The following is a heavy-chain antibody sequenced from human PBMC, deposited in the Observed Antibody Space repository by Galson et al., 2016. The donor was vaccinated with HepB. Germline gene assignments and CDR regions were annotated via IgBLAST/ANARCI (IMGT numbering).Heavy chain of an antibody. CDR1: GYTLTSYG. J-gene: IGHJ4*02. CDR3: ARVGLSLLGDYCSGGSCAIDY. V-gene: IGHV1-18*01. Sequence: SVKVSCKASGYTLTSYGICWVRQAPGQGLEWMGWISAYNANTNYAQKLQGRVTMTTDKSTSTVYMELRSLRSDDTAVYYCARVGLSLLGDYCSGGSCAIDYWGQGILVTVSS. D-gene: IGHD2-15*01. CDR2: ISAYNANT.